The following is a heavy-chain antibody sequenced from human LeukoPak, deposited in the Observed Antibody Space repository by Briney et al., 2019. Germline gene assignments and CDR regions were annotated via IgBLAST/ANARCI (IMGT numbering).Heavy chain of an antibody. D-gene: IGHD1-26*01. CDR1: GFPFSNFA. J-gene: IGHJ4*02. V-gene: IGHV3-33*08. CDR3: ARDSPGEVGATPDY. CDR2: IWYDGSNK. Sequence: GGSLRLSCAASGFPFSNFAMHWVRQAPGKGLEWVAVIWYDGSNKSYADSVKGRFTISRDNSKNKVYLQMNSLRAEDTAVYYCARDSPGEVGATPDYWGQGTLVTVSS.